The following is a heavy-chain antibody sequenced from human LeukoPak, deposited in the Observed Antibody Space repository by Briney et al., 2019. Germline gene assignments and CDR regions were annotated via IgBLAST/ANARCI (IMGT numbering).Heavy chain of an antibody. J-gene: IGHJ6*02. V-gene: IGHV3-23*01. Sequence: PGGSLRLSCAASGFTFRNYAMTYVRQAPGKGLEWVASVSGSGTNTYYADSVKGRFTISRDNSKNTVTLGMNSLRAEDTAVYYCARDLLLEWLLFDYYYYGMDVWGQGTTVTVSS. D-gene: IGHD3-3*01. CDR1: GFTFRNYA. CDR3: ARDLLLEWLLFDYYYYGMDV. CDR2: VSGSGTNT.